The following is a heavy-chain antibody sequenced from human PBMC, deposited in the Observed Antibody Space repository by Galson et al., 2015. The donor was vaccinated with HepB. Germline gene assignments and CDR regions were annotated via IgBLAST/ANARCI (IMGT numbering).Heavy chain of an antibody. CDR1: GFTFSSYA. D-gene: IGHD6-19*01. V-gene: IGHV3-30-3*01. Sequence: SLRLSCAASGFTFSSYAMHWVRQAPGKGLEWVAVISYDGSNKYYADSVKGRFTISRDNSKNTLYLQMNSLRAEDTAVYYCARDGGAVAGLYYFDYWGQGTLVTVSS. CDR3: ARDGGAVAGLYYFDY. J-gene: IGHJ4*02. CDR2: ISYDGSNK.